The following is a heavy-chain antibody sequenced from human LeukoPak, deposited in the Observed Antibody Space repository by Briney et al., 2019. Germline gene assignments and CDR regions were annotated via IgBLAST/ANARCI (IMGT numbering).Heavy chain of an antibody. D-gene: IGHD2-21*02. V-gene: IGHV4-59*01. Sequence: PSETLSLTCTVSGGSISSYYWSWIRQPPGKGLEWIGYIYYSGSTNYNPSLKSRVTISVDTSKNQFSLMLSSVTAADTAFYYCARAGLTLSCGRDRFANYFDYWGRGTLVTVSS. CDR1: GGSISSYY. J-gene: IGHJ4*02. CDR2: IYYSGST. CDR3: ARAGLTLSCGRDRFANYFDY.